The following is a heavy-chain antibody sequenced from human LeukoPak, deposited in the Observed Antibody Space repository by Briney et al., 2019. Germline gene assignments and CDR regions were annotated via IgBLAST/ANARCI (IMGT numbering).Heavy chain of an antibody. CDR3: ARGGAAAGTSFFDY. D-gene: IGHD6-13*01. J-gene: IGHJ4*02. Sequence: GGSLRLSCAASGFTFSSYAMSWVRHAPGKGLEWVSYISSSSSTIYYADSVKGRFTISRDNAKNSLYLQMNSLRAEDTAVYYCARGGAAAGTSFFDYWGQGTLVTVSS. CDR2: ISSSSSTI. V-gene: IGHV3-48*01. CDR1: GFTFSSYA.